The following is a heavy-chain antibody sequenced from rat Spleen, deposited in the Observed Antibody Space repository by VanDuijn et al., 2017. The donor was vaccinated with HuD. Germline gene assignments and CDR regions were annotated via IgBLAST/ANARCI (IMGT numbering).Heavy chain of an antibody. Sequence: EVQLVESGGGLVQPGRSLKLSCAASGFTFSNYGMAWGRQTPTKGLEWVASISTGGGNTYYRDSVKGRFTISRDNAKSTLYLQMDSLRSEDTATYYCTTDKYGGYSAGFGYWGQGTLVTVSS. CDR3: TTDKYGGYSAGFGY. J-gene: IGHJ3*01. D-gene: IGHD1-11*01. V-gene: IGHV5-27*01. CDR1: GFTFSNYG. CDR2: ISTGGGNT.